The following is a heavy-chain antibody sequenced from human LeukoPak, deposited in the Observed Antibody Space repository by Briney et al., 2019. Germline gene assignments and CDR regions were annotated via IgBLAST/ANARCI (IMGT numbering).Heavy chain of an antibody. J-gene: IGHJ4*02. Sequence: GGSLRLSCAASGFTFSSYSMNWVRQAPGKGLEWVSSISSSSSYIYYADSVKGRFTISRDNAKNSLYLQMNSLRAEDTAVYYCARGATVRTPPVDYWGQGTLVTVSS. CDR1: GFTFSSYS. CDR2: ISSSSSYI. D-gene: IGHD4-23*01. V-gene: IGHV3-21*01. CDR3: ARGATVRTPPVDY.